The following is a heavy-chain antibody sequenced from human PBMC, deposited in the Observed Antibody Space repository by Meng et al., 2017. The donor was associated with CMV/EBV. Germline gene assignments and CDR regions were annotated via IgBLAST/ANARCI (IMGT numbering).Heavy chain of an antibody. CDR3: ARDIAARQFYYYYGMDV. D-gene: IGHD6-6*01. Sequence: GESLKISCAASGLTFSSYGMHWVRQAPGKGLEWVAFIRYDGSNKYYADSVKGRFTISRDNSKNTLYLQMNSLRAEDTAVYYCARDIAARQFYYYYGMDVWGQGTTVTVSS. J-gene: IGHJ6*02. CDR2: IRYDGSNK. V-gene: IGHV3-30*02. CDR1: GLTFSSYG.